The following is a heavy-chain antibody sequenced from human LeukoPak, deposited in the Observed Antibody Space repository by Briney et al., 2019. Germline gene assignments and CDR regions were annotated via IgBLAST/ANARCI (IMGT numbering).Heavy chain of an antibody. Sequence: GESLKISCKGSGYSSTSYWIGWARQMPGKGLEWMGIIYPGDSESRYSPSFQGQVTISADKSISTAYLQWSSLKASDAAMYYCATPAIATPGTEGVFDIWGQGTMVTVSS. D-gene: IGHD6-13*01. V-gene: IGHV5-51*01. J-gene: IGHJ3*02. CDR1: GYSSTSYW. CDR3: ATPAIATPGTEGVFDI. CDR2: IYPGDSES.